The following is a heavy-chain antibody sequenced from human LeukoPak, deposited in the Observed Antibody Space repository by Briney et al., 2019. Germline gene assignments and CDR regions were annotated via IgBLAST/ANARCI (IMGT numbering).Heavy chain of an antibody. Sequence: AGGSLRLSCAASGFTFSTYWMHWVRQTPGKGLVWVSSIRNDGTTTNHADSVKGRFTISRDNAKNTLYLQMNSLRAEDTAVYYCVRLYKIEGADLWGRGTLVTVSS. J-gene: IGHJ2*01. D-gene: IGHD1-14*01. V-gene: IGHV3-74*01. CDR1: GFTFSTYW. CDR2: IRNDGTTT. CDR3: VRLYKIEGADL.